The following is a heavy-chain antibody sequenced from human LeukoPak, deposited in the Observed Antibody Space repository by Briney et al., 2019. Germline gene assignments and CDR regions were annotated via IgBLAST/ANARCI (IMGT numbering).Heavy chain of an antibody. J-gene: IGHJ4*02. D-gene: IGHD3-3*01. CDR2: IYYSGST. CDR3: ARVNYDFWSGPYYFDY. V-gene: IGHV4-39*07. Sequence: SETLSLTCTVSGGSISSDNYYWGWIRQPPGKGLEFIGSIYYSGSTYYNPSLKSRVTISVDTSKNQFSLKLSSVTAADTAVYYCARVNYDFWSGPYYFDYWGQGTLVTVSS. CDR1: GGSISSDNYY.